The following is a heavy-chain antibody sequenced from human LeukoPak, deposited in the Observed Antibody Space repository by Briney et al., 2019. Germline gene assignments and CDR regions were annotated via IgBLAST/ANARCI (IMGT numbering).Heavy chain of an antibody. J-gene: IGHJ4*02. D-gene: IGHD6-13*01. Sequence: PSQTLSLTCTVSGGSISSGDNYWSWIRQPPGKGLEWIGYIYYSGSTYYNPSLKSRFTISVDTSKNQFSLKLSSVTAADTAVYYCARGDLYSSSWYNWGRGTLVTVSS. CDR2: IYYSGST. CDR1: GGSISSGDNY. CDR3: ARGDLYSSSWYN. V-gene: IGHV4-30-4*08.